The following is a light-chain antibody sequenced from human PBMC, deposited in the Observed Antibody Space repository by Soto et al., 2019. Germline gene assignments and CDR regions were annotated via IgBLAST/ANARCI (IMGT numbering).Light chain of an antibody. V-gene: IGKV1-5*03. CDR2: KAS. CDR3: QHYNSYSEA. Sequence: DIQMTQSPSTLSGSVGDRVTITCRASQTISSWLAWYQQKPGKAPKLLIYKASTLKSGVPSRFSGSGSGTAFTLTTSSLQPDDFATYYCQHYNSYSEAFGQGTKVDIK. J-gene: IGKJ1*01. CDR1: QTISSW.